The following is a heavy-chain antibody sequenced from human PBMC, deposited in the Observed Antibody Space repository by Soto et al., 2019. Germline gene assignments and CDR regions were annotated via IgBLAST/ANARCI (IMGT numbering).Heavy chain of an antibody. V-gene: IGHV2-26*01. CDR1: GFSLSNARMG. D-gene: IGHD3-10*01. CDR2: IFSNDEK. CDR3: ARIQLHYYGSGSLYYGMDV. J-gene: IGHJ6*02. Sequence: QVTLKESGPVLVKPTETLTLTCTVSGFSLSNARMGVSWIRQPPGKALEWLAHIFSNDEKSYSTSLKSRLTISKDTSKSQVVLTMTNMDPVDTATYYCARIQLHYYGSGSLYYGMDVWGQGTTVTVSS.